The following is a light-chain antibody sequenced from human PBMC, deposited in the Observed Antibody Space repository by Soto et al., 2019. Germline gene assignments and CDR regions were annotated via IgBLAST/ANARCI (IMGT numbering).Light chain of an antibody. Sequence: DIQRTQSPTSLSASVGDRVTITCRASQGIGYNLAWYQQKPGKVPKVLIYTASTLHSGVPSRFSGSRSGTEFTLTINSLQPEDVATYFCQKYDSVPWSFGQGTRVEI. J-gene: IGKJ1*01. CDR1: QGIGYN. V-gene: IGKV1-27*01. CDR2: TAS. CDR3: QKYDSVPWS.